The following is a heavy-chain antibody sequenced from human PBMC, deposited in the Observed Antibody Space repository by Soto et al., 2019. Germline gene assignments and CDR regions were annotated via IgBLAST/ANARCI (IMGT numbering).Heavy chain of an antibody. D-gene: IGHD5-18*01. V-gene: IGHV3-74*01. CDR1: GFTFGSYW. Sequence: EVQLEESGGGSVQPGGSLRLSCTASGFTFGSYWMHWARQGPGKGLVWVSRMNGDGTSTSYEDSVKGRFTISRDNGKNTLYLQMNSLGAEDTAVYYCARTFNSYDAADYWGQGTLVTGSS. CDR2: MNGDGTST. CDR3: ARTFNSYDAADY. J-gene: IGHJ4*02.